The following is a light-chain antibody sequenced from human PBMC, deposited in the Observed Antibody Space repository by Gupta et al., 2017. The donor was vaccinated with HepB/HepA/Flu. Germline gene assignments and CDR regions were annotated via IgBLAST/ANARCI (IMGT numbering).Light chain of an antibody. CDR3: ATKDDSLYVV. CDR2: RNN. V-gene: IGLV1-47*01. CDR1: SSNFGSDY. J-gene: IGLJ2*01. Sequence: QSVLTPLPSASGTPGQRVTISCSGSSSNFGSDYVYWYQQLPGTAPKLLMYRNNQRPSGVPDRFSGSKSGTSASLAINGLRSEDEADYYCATKDDSLYVVFGGGTKLTVL.